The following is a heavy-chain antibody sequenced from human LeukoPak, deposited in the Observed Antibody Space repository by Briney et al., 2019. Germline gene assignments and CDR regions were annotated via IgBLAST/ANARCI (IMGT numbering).Heavy chain of an antibody. D-gene: IGHD1-26*01. CDR2: IWYDGSNK. J-gene: IGHJ5*02. CDR3: AKDWEDAIDP. Sequence: PGGSLRLSCAAPGFTFSSYVMHWVRQAPGKGLEWVAVIWYDGSNKYYADSVKGRFTISRDNSKNTLYLQMNSLRAEDTAVYYCAKDWEDAIDPWGQGTLVTVSS. CDR1: GFTFSSYV. V-gene: IGHV3-33*06.